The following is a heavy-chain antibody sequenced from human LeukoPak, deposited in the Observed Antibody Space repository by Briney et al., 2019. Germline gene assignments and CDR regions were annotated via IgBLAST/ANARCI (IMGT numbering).Heavy chain of an antibody. J-gene: IGHJ6*03. Sequence: GSLRLSCAASGFTFSDYYMSWIRQAPGKGLEWVSYISSSGSTIYYADSVKGRFTISRDNAKNSLYLQMNSLRAEDTAVYYCARDGQGRSSWYSGGYCYYYMDVWGKGTTVTVSS. CDR2: ISSSGSTI. CDR3: ARDGQGRSSWYSGGYCYYYMDV. D-gene: IGHD6-13*01. V-gene: IGHV3-11*01. CDR1: GFTFSDYY.